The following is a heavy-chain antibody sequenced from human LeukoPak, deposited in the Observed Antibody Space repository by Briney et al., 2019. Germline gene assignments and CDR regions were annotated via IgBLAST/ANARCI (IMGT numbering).Heavy chain of an antibody. CDR1: GYTFTSYA. J-gene: IGHJ4*02. Sequence: ASVKVSCKASGYTFTSYAMHWVRQAPGQRLEWMGWINAGNGNTKYSQKFLGRVTITRDTSASTAYMELSSLRSEDTAVYYCARGPHGFGELSPLDYWGQGTLVTVSS. CDR3: ARGPHGFGELSPLDY. D-gene: IGHD3-10*01. V-gene: IGHV1-3*01. CDR2: INAGNGNT.